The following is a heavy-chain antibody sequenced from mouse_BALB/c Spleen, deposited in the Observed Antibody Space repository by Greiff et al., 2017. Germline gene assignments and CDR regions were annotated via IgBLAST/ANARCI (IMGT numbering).Heavy chain of an antibody. D-gene: IGHD2-1*01. J-gene: IGHJ2*01. CDR1: GYTFTDYE. CDR2: IDPETGGT. V-gene: IGHV1-15*01. CDR3: TRRDGNYPYYFDY. Sequence: VQLQQSGAELVRPGASVTLSCKASGYTFTDYEMHWVKQTPVHGLEWIGAIDPETGGTAYNQKFKGKATLTADKSSSTAYMELRSLTSEDSAVYYCTRRDGNYPYYFDYWGQGTTLTVSS.